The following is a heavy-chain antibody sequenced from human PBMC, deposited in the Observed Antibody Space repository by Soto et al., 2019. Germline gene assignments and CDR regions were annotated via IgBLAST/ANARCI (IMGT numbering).Heavy chain of an antibody. Sequence: GGSMRLCCAASRDTFYSYSMNWVRKTPGKGLEWVSSISSSSSTIYYADSVKGRFTISRDNAKNSLYLQMNSLRAEDTAVYYCAREIAAAATPGFDPWGQGTLVTVSS. CDR3: AREIAAAATPGFDP. D-gene: IGHD6-13*01. V-gene: IGHV3-48*01. CDR2: ISSSSSTI. CDR1: RDTFYSYS. J-gene: IGHJ5*02.